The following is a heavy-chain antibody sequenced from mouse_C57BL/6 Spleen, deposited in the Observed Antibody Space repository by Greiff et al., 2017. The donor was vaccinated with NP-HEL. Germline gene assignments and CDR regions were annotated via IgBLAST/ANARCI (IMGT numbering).Heavy chain of an antibody. Sequence: QVQLKESGPGLVAPSQSLSITCTVSGFSLTSYGVDWVRQPPGKGLEWLGVIWGGGSTNYNSALMSRLSISKDNSKSQVFLKMNSLQTDDTAMYYCAKRGMNDYDRSGFAYWGQGTLVTVSA. D-gene: IGHD2-4*01. V-gene: IGHV2-9*01. CDR2: IWGGGST. CDR3: AKRGMNDYDRSGFAY. J-gene: IGHJ3*01. CDR1: GFSLTSYG.